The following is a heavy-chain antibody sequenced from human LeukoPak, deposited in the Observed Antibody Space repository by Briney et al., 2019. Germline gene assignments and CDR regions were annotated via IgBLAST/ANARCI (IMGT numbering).Heavy chain of an antibody. V-gene: IGHV3-21*01. D-gene: IGHD3-22*01. CDR3: ARDQRGSYYDSSGYPPHWFDP. CDR1: GFTFSTYT. Sequence: SGGSLRLSCAASGFTFSTYTMNWVRQAPGKGLEWVSSISSSSNYKYYADSVKGRFTISRDNAKNSLSLQMNSLRAEDTAVYYCARDQRGSYYDSSGYPPHWFDPWGQGTLVTVSS. CDR2: ISSSSNYK. J-gene: IGHJ5*02.